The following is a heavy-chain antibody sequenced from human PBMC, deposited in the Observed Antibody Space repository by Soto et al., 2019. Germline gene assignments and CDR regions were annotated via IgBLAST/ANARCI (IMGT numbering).Heavy chain of an antibody. CDR3: ARGRAFNWNYGYYYYGMDV. CDR2: INHSGST. Sequence: QVQLQQWGAGLLKPSETLSLTCAVYGGSFSGYYWSWIRQPPGKGLEWIGEINHSGSTNYNPSLKSRVTISVDTSKNQCSLKLSSVTAADTAVYYCARGRAFNWNYGYYYYGMDVWGQGTTVTVSS. CDR1: GGSFSGYY. D-gene: IGHD1-7*01. V-gene: IGHV4-34*01. J-gene: IGHJ6*02.